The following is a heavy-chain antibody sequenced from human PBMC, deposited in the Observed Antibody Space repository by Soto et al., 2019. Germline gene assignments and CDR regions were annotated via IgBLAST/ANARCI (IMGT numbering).Heavy chain of an antibody. CDR3: AKGRGGSGSLTPRVDF. J-gene: IGHJ4*02. CDR2: ISGGGDTT. V-gene: IGHV3-23*01. CDR1: GFTFNNYA. Sequence: EVQLLESGGALVQPGGSLRLSCAASGFTFNNYAMTWVRQAPGKGLEWVSAISGGGDTTSYADSVKGRFTVSGDGSKNTLSLQMSSLRAADTALYYCAKGRGGSGSLTPRVDFWGQGTLVTVSS. D-gene: IGHD3-10*01.